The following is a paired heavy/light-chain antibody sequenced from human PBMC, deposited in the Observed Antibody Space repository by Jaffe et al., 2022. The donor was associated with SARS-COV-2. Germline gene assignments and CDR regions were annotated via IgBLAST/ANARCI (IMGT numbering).Light chain of an antibody. CDR2: GAS. Sequence: EIVLTQSPGTLSLSPGDRATLSCRASHSITNNYLAWYQQKPGQAPRLLIYGASTRATGIPDRFSGSGSGTDFTLTISRLEPDDFAVYFCQLYGPLPFTFGPGTKVDIK. CDR3: QLYGPLPFT. J-gene: IGKJ3*01. CDR1: HSITNNY. V-gene: IGKV3-20*01.
Heavy chain of an antibody. J-gene: IGHJ5*01. Sequence: QLLESGGDLVQPGGSLRLSCAASGFTFSDYAMTWVRQAPGKGLEWVSSIGGANDDTHYADSVKGRFTISRDNSKNTMYLQMTGLRDEDTAVYHCAKDGQSYNSRWDWFDSWGRGTLVTVSS. V-gene: IGHV3-23*01. CDR1: GFTFSDYA. CDR2: IGGANDDT. D-gene: IGHD3-10*01. CDR3: AKDGQSYNSRWDWFDS.